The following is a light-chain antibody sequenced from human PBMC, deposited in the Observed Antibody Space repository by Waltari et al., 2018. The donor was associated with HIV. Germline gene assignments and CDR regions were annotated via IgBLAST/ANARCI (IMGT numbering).Light chain of an antibody. CDR3: CSYSGSGTLV. Sequence: QSALTQPASVSGSPGQSITISCTGTSSAIGCYAYVSWYQHLPVKVPKLMIYDVNKRPSGVSSRFSGSKSGSTASLTISGLQPEDEADYYCCSYSGSGTLVFGGGTKLIVL. V-gene: IGLV2-23*02. J-gene: IGLJ2*01. CDR2: DVN. CDR1: SSAIGCYAY.